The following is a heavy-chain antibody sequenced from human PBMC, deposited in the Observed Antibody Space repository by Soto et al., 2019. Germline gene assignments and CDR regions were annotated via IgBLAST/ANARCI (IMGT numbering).Heavy chain of an antibody. V-gene: IGHV1-18*01. Sequence: QVHLVQSGAEVKKPGASVKVSCKGSGYTFTSYGITWVRQAPGQGLEWMGWISAHNGNTDSAQKLQCRVNVPRETPARTASLAPRSLRSDMTAVYYCARGRYGDFWGQGALVTVSS. J-gene: IGHJ4*02. CDR3: ARGRYGDF. CDR2: ISAHNGNT. D-gene: IGHD4-17*01. CDR1: GYTFTSYG.